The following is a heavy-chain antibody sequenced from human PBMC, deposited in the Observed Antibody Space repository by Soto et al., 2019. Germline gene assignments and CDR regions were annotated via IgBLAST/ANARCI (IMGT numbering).Heavy chain of an antibody. CDR1: GGTFSTYI. D-gene: IGHD3-3*01. CDR3: ARDRITTRGDAFDL. V-gene: IGHV1-69*08. J-gene: IGHJ3*01. CDR2: IIPIPDIT. Sequence: QVQLVQSGAEVRKPGSSVKVSCKAPGGTFSTYIISWVRQAPGQGLEWLGRIIPIPDITKYAQKFQGRVTITADRSTSTAYMELTSLKSAETAVYYCARDRITTRGDAFDLWGQGTMVTVSS.